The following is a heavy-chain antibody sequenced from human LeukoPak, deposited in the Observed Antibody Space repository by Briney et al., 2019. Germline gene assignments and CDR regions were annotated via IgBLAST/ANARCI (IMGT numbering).Heavy chain of an antibody. CDR2: ISSSGSTI. V-gene: IGHV3-48*03. Sequence: GGSLRLSCAASGFTFSSYEMNWVRQAPGKGLEWVSYISSSGSTIYYADSVKGRFTISRDNSKKSLYLQMNNLRVDDTALYYCARRDYDYGGSETGRHNYMDVWGKGTTVTVSS. CDR1: GFTFSSYE. CDR3: ARRDYDYGGSETGRHNYMDV. J-gene: IGHJ6*03. D-gene: IGHD4-17*01.